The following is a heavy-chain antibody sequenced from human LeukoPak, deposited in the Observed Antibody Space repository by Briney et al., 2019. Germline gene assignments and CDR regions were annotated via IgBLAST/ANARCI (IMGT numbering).Heavy chain of an antibody. CDR1: GYSFTSYW. V-gene: IGHV5-51*01. D-gene: IGHD6-19*01. CDR2: IYPGDSDT. CDR3: ARAESRQRLGARNFDY. J-gene: IGHJ4*02. Sequence: GESLKISCKGSGYSFTSYWIGWARQMPGKGLEWMGIIYPGDSDTRYSPSFQGQVTISADKSISTAYLQWSSLKASDTAMYYCARAESRQRLGARNFDYWGQGTLVTVSS.